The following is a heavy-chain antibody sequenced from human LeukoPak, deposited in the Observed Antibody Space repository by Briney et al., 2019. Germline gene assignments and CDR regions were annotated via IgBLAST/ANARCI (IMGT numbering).Heavy chain of an antibody. V-gene: IGHV3-7*01. CDR2: IKQDGSEK. Sequence: GGSLRLSCAASGFTFSSYAMSWVRQAPGKGLEWVANIKQDGSEKYYVDSVKGRFTISRDNAKNSLYLQMNSLRAEDTAVYYCARVPPYYFDYWGQGTLVTVSS. J-gene: IGHJ4*02. CDR1: GFTFSSYA. CDR3: ARVPPYYFDY.